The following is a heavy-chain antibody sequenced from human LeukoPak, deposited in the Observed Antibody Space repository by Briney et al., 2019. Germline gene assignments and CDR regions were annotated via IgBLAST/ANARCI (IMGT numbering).Heavy chain of an antibody. CDR2: ISGSGGST. J-gene: IGHJ2*01. CDR3: AKGYYYGSGSYGWYFDL. CDR1: GFTFSSYA. Sequence: GGSLRLSCAASGFTFSSYAMSWVRQAPGKGLEWVSAISGSGGSTYYADSVKGRFTISRDNSKNTLYLQMNSLRAEDTAVYYCAKGYYYGSGSYGWYFDLWGRGTLVTVSS. V-gene: IGHV3-23*01. D-gene: IGHD3-10*01.